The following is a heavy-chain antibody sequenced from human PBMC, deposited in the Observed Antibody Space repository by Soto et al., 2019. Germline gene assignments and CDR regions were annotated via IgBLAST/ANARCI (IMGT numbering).Heavy chain of an antibody. J-gene: IGHJ4*02. V-gene: IGHV4-30-2*01. CDR2: IYHSGST. Sequence: KTSETLSLTCAVSGGSISSGGYSWSWIRQPPGKGLEWIGYIYHSGSTYYNPSLKSRVTISVDRSKNQFSLKLSSVTAADTAVYYCARGARATQGFFDYWGQGTLVTVSS. CDR3: ARGARATQGFFDY. D-gene: IGHD3-16*01. CDR1: GGSISSGGYS.